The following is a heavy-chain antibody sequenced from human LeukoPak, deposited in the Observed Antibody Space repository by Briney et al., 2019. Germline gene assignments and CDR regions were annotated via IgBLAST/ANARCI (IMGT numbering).Heavy chain of an antibody. V-gene: IGHV3-30-3*01. CDR3: AREGLGSWGGYYGMDV. CDR2: ISYDGSNK. Sequence: GGSLRLSCAASGFTFSSYAMHWVRQAPGKGLEWVAVISYDGSNKYYADSVKGRFTISRDNSKNTLYLQMNSLRAEDTAVYYCAREGLGSWGGYYGMDVWGQGTTVTVSS. CDR1: GFTFSSYA. J-gene: IGHJ6*02. D-gene: IGHD6-13*01.